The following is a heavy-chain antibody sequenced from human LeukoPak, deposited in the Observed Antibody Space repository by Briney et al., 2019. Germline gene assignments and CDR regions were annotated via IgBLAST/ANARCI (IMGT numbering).Heavy chain of an antibody. Sequence: ASVKVSCKASGYSFTSYGISWVRQAPGQGLEWMGWISAYNGNTNYAQKLQGRVTMTADTSTSTAYIELRSLRSDDTAVYYCARVVVVPAAIGSYYYYYMDVWGKGTTVTVSS. CDR1: GYSFTSYG. V-gene: IGHV1-18*01. CDR3: ARVVVVPAAIGSYYYYYMDV. D-gene: IGHD2-2*01. CDR2: ISAYNGNT. J-gene: IGHJ6*03.